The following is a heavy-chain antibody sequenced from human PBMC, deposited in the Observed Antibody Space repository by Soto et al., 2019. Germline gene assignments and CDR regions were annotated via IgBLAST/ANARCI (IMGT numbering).Heavy chain of an antibody. V-gene: IGHV3-23*01. CDR1: GFTFSSYA. J-gene: IGHJ3*02. D-gene: IGHD3-3*01. CDR2: MSGSGSST. Sequence: EVQLLESGGGLVQPGGSLRLSCAASGFTFSSYAMNWVRQAPGKGLEWVSAMSGSGSSTYYADSVKGRFTISRDNSKNTLYLQMNSLRAEDTALYYRANGVWSGYYPFDICGQGTMVTVSS. CDR3: ANGVWSGYYPFDI.